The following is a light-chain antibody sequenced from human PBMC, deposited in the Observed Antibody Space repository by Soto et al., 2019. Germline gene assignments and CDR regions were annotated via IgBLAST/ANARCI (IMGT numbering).Light chain of an antibody. V-gene: IGKV3-15*01. CDR2: GAS. Sequence: EIVMTQSPATLSVSPGERATLSCRASQSVSSNLAWYQQKPGQAPRLLIYGASTRATGIPARFSGSGFGTEFTLPISSLLSEDFSLYYCQLYYNWPPYTFGQGTKLEIQ. CDR1: QSVSSN. J-gene: IGKJ2*01. CDR3: QLYYNWPPYT.